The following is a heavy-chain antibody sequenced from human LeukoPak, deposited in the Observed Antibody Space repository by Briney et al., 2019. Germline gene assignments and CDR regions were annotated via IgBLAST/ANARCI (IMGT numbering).Heavy chain of an antibody. V-gene: IGHV3-23*01. Sequence: GGSLRLSCAASGFIFSSHGMNWVRQAPGKGLEWVSGISPSGDITYYADSVKGRFTISRDNAKNSLYLQMNSLRAEDTAVYYCARRLRIAVAAGDAFDIWGQGTMVTVSS. CDR1: GFIFSSHG. CDR2: ISPSGDIT. CDR3: ARRLRIAVAAGDAFDI. J-gene: IGHJ3*02. D-gene: IGHD6-19*01.